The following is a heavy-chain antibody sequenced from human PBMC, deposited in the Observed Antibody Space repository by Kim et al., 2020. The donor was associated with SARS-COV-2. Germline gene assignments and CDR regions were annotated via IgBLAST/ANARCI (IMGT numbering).Heavy chain of an antibody. D-gene: IGHD5-12*01. Sequence: SNPSLKSRVTISVDTSKNQFSLKLGYVTAADTAVYYCAREGDGYNYSFAYWGQGTLVTFSS. CDR3: AREGDGYNYSFAY. V-gene: IGHV4-59*01. J-gene: IGHJ4*02.